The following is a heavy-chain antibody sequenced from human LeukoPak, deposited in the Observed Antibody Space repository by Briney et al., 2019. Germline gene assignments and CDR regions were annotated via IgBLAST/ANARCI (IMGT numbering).Heavy chain of an antibody. Sequence: ASVKVSCKASGGTFSSYAISWVRQAPGQGLEWMGGIIPIFGTANYAQTFQGRVTITADESTSTAYMELSSLRSEDTAVYYCARDLSIAAAGHSLWAQGTLVTVSS. CDR3: ARDLSIAAAGHSL. CDR1: GGTFSSYA. J-gene: IGHJ4*02. D-gene: IGHD6-13*01. CDR2: IIPIFGTA. V-gene: IGHV1-69*13.